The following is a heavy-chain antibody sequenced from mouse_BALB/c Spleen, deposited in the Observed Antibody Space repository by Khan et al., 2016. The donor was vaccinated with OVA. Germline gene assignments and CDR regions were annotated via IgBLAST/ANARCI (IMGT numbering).Heavy chain of an antibody. CDR2: INPHIGET. D-gene: IGHD1-1*01. J-gene: IGHJ2*01. Sequence: VQLQQSGPELVKPGASVKISCKASGYSFTGYFMNWVMQCHGKSLEWIGRINPHIGETFYNQKFKGKATLTVDESSSTAHMELRRLASDDSAVYYCARIYGSDFDYWGQGTTLTVSS. CDR3: ARIYGSDFDY. V-gene: IGHV1-20*02. CDR1: GYSFTGYF.